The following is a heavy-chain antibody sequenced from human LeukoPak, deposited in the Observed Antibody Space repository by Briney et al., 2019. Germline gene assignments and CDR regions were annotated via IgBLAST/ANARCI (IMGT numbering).Heavy chain of an antibody. V-gene: IGHV4-31*03. Sequence: PSQTLSLTCTVSADSLSSGGHYWAWIRQFPGKGLESIGFIHHSGRSRHNPSLMDRVAISVDTSRKQFALKLSSVTAADTAMYYCARGGNRFGGFYFDYWGQGIQVIVSS. J-gene: IGHJ4*02. CDR1: ADSLSSGGHY. CDR3: ARGGNRFGGFYFDY. CDR2: IHHSGRS. D-gene: IGHD3-10*01.